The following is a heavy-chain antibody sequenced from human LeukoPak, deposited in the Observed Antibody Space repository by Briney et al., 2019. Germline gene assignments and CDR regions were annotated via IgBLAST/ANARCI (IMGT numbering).Heavy chain of an antibody. J-gene: IGHJ4*02. CDR2: IFHSGTT. CDR3: ARQEVSRGFDY. CDR1: AYSISRGYY. Sequence: QASETLSLTCAVSAYSISRGYYWGWIRQPPGKGLEWIGSIFHSGTTYYNPSLKSRLSISVDTSKNQFSLKLSSVTAADTAVYYCARQEVSRGFDYWGQGTLVTVSS. V-gene: IGHV4-38-2*01.